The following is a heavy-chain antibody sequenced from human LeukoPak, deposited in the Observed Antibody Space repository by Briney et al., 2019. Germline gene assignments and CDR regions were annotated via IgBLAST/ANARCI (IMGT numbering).Heavy chain of an antibody. CDR3: ARGGRQRGGGDFDY. CDR2: IYTSGST. V-gene: IGHV4-61*02. Sequence: SETLSLTCTVSGGSISSGSYYWSWIRQPAGKGLEWIGRIYTSGSTNYNPSLKTRVTISVDTSKNQFSLKLSSVSAADPAVYYCARGGRQRGGGDFDYWGQGTLVTVSS. CDR1: GGSISSGSYY. J-gene: IGHJ4*02. D-gene: IGHD3-16*01.